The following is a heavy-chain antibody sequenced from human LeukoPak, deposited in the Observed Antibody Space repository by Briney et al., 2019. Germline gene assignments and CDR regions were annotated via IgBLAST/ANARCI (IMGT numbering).Heavy chain of an antibody. CDR3: AREGSGSLFYYGMDV. D-gene: IGHD3-10*01. V-gene: IGHV4-39*02. CDR1: GDSITSSVYY. Sequence: PSETLSLTCTVSGDSITSSVYYWGWIRQPPGKGLEWIGSIYYNGSTYYNTSLKRRVTVSVDTSKKRFSLRLSSVTAADSAFYYCAREGSGSLFYYGMDVWGQGTTVTVSS. J-gene: IGHJ6*02. CDR2: IYYNGST.